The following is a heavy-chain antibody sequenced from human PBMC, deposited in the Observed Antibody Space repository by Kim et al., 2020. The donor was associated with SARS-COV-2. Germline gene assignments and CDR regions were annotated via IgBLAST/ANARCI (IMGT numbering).Heavy chain of an antibody. Sequence: GGSLRLSCAASGFTFSNAWMSWVRQAPGKGLEWVGRIKSKTGGGTTDSAAPGKGRFTISRDDSKNTLYLQMNSLKTEDTAVYYCTTGDSIYYYDSSGYY. CDR3: TTGDSIYYYDSSGYY. V-gene: IGHV3-15*01. J-gene: IGHJ6*01. CDR1: GFTFSNAW. D-gene: IGHD3-22*01. CDR2: IKSKTGGGTT.